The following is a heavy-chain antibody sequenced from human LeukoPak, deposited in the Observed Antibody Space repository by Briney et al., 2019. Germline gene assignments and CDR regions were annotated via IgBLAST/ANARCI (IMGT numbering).Heavy chain of an antibody. CDR1: GYTFTSYG. CDR2: ISAYNGNT. J-gene: IGHJ5*02. V-gene: IGHV1-18*01. Sequence: ASVKVSCKASGYTFTSYGISWVRQAPGQGLEWMGWISAYNGNTNYAQKLQGRVTMTTDTSTSTAYMELRSLRSEDTAIYYCARDNSVGDNAWWFDPWGQGTLVTVSS. CDR3: ARDNSVGDNAWWFDP. D-gene: IGHD1-26*01.